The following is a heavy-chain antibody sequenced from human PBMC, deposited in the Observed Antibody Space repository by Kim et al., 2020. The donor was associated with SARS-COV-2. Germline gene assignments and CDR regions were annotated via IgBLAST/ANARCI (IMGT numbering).Heavy chain of an antibody. D-gene: IGHD1-7*01. CDR3: AREDNWNYRFDY. J-gene: IGHJ4*02. Sequence: YSADSVKGRFTIARDNAKNSLYLQMNSLRAEDTAVYYCAREDNWNYRFDYWGQGNLVTVSS. V-gene: IGHV3-21*01.